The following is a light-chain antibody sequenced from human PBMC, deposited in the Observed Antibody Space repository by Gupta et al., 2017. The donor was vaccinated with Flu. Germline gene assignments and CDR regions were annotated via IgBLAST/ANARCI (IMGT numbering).Light chain of an antibody. CDR3: SEWDRSLSTLV. CDR2: RNN. Sequence: QAGLTQPPSVSKGLRQTATLTCTGNSNNVGDQGAAWLQQHQGHPPNLLAYRNNNRPSGISARFSASRSGNTASLITSGVQPEDEADDYCSEWDRSLSTLVFGGGTKLTVL. CDR1: SNNVGDQG. J-gene: IGLJ2*01. V-gene: IGLV10-54*04.